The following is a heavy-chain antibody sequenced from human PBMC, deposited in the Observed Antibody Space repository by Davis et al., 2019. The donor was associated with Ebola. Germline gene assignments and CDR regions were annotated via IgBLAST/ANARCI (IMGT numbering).Heavy chain of an antibody. D-gene: IGHD6-19*01. CDR3: TVAVAGTVSVDY. Sequence: PGGSLRLSCPASVFTFSGSAMHWVLQASGKGLEWVGRIRSKANSYATAYAASVKGRFTISRDDSKNTAYLQMNSLKTEDTAVYYCTVAVAGTVSVDYWGQGTLVTVSS. CDR2: IRSKANSYAT. CDR1: VFTFSGSA. V-gene: IGHV3-73*01. J-gene: IGHJ4*02.